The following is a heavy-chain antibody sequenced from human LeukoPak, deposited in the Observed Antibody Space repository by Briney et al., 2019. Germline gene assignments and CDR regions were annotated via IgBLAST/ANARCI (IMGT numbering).Heavy chain of an antibody. CDR3: ARGLRGSGTYYNPFDY. Sequence: GGSLRLFCAASGFTFSTYTMNWVRQAPGKGLEWVSSISGSSSYIYYVDSVRGRFTISRDNAKNSLYLQMNSLRAEDTAVYYCARGLRGSGTYYNPFDYWGQGTLVTVSS. D-gene: IGHD3-10*01. J-gene: IGHJ4*02. CDR2: ISGSSSYI. CDR1: GFTFSTYT. V-gene: IGHV3-21*01.